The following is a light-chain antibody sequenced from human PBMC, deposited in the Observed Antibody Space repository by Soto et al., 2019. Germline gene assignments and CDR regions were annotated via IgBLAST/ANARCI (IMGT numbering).Light chain of an antibody. V-gene: IGLV2-14*01. Sequence: QSALTQPASVSGSPGQSITISCTGTSSDVGGYNYVSWYQQHPGKAPKLMIYDVSNRPSGVSNRFSGSKSANTASLTISGGQAEDEADYYCSSYTGSSPYVVFGGGTKLTVL. CDR2: DVS. CDR3: SSYTGSSPYVV. CDR1: SSDVGGYNY. J-gene: IGLJ2*01.